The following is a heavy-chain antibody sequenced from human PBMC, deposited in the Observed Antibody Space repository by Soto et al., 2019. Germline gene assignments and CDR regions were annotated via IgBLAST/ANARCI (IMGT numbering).Heavy chain of an antibody. CDR1: GFTFSSYS. CDR2: ISSSSSYI. Sequence: PGGSLRLSCAASGFTFSSYSMNWVRQAPGKGLEWVSSISSSSSYIYYADSVKGRFTISRDNAKNSLDLQMNSLRAEDTAVYYCARGMGATGVVDYWGQGTLVTVSS. V-gene: IGHV3-21*01. CDR3: ARGMGATGVVDY. J-gene: IGHJ4*02. D-gene: IGHD1-26*01.